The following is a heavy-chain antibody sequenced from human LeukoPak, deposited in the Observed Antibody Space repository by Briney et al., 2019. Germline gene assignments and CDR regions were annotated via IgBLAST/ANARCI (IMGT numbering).Heavy chain of an antibody. CDR1: GYTFTYYY. CDR3: ARIRGSGAYDSWYSRWDFDY. J-gene: IGHJ4*02. Sequence: ASVKVSCKASGYTFTYYYFHWVRQAPGQGLEWMGWINPNSGDTNYAQKFQGRVTLTRDTSISTAYMNLSSLRSDDTAVYYCARIRGSGAYDSWYSRWDFDYWGQGTLVTVSS. V-gene: IGHV1-2*02. D-gene: IGHD3-10*01. CDR2: INPNSGDT.